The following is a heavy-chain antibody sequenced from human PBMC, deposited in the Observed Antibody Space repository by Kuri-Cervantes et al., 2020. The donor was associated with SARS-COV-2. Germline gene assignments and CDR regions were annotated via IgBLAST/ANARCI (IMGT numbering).Heavy chain of an antibody. D-gene: IGHD3-10*01. J-gene: IGHJ4*02. CDR1: GFTFTGST. Sequence: SVKVSCKTSGFTFTGSTIQWVRQARGQGLEWIGWIVVGSGDTSYAQEFQDRVTLIADKSTSTVFMELSRLSSEDTAVYYCAKELLWFGDLHGGYFDYWGQGTLVTVSS. CDR2: IVVGSGDT. V-gene: IGHV1-58*02. CDR3: AKELLWFGDLHGGYFDY.